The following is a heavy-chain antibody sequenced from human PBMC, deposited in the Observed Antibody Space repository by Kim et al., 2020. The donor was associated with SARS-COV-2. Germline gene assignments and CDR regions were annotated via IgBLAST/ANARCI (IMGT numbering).Heavy chain of an antibody. CDR3: ARPPPDSWAPFDI. Sequence: YGDSVKGRFTLSRDNTKNTLYLQMNSLRDEDTAVYYCARPPPDSWAPFDIWGQGTMVTVSS. D-gene: IGHD3-22*01. J-gene: IGHJ3*02. V-gene: IGHV3-30*01.